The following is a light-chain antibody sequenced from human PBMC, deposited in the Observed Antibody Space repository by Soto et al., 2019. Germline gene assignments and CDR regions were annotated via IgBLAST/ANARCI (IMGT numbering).Light chain of an antibody. CDR1: QSVSSSH. J-gene: IGKJ5*01. CDR3: QQYGSSPIT. V-gene: IGKV3-20*01. Sequence: EIVLTQSPCTLSLSPGERASLCGTASQSVSSSHLAWYQEKPGQAPRLLIYGASSRATGIPDRFSGSGSGTDFTLTISRLEPEDFAVYYCQQYGSSPITFGQGTRLEIK. CDR2: GAS.